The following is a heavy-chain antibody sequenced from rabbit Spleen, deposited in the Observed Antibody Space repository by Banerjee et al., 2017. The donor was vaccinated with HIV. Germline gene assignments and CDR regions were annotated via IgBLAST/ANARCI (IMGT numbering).Heavy chain of an antibody. J-gene: IGHJ4*01. D-gene: IGHD2-1*01. CDR2: IAGSSSDFT. CDR1: GFSFSDRDV. V-gene: IGHV1S45*01. Sequence: QEQLVESGGGLVKPEGSLTLTCKASGFSFSDRDVMCWVRQAPGKGLEWISCIAGSSSDFTYSATWAKGRFTCSKTSSTTVTLQMTTLTVADTATYFCTRAPNGGDNDRSFELWGPGTLVTVS. CDR3: TRAPNGGDNDRSFEL.